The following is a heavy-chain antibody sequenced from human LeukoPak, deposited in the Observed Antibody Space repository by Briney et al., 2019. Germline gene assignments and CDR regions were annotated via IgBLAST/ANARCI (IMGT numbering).Heavy chain of an antibody. Sequence: SESLSLTCAVYGGSFSGYYWSWIRQPPGKGLEWIGEINHSGSTNYNPSLKSRVTISVDTSKNQFSLKLSSVTAAGTAVYYCARGRQRRYKNERNNWFDPWGQGTLVTVSS. V-gene: IGHV4-34*01. CDR2: INHSGST. D-gene: IGHD5-24*01. CDR1: GGSFSGYY. CDR3: ARGRQRRYKNERNNWFDP. J-gene: IGHJ5*02.